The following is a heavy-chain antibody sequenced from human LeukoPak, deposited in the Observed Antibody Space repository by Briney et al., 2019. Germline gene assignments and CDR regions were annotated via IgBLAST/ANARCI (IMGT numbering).Heavy chain of an antibody. CDR3: AREARYDQNFDY. Sequence: GSSVKLSCNASGRTFTSYAISWVRQAPRQGLEWMGGIIPIFGTANYAHKFHGRITITPDESTSTAYMDLSSLRSEDTDVYYCAREARYDQNFDYWGQGTLVTVSS. CDR1: GRTFTSYA. V-gene: IGHV1-69*01. J-gene: IGHJ4*02. D-gene: IGHD3-9*01. CDR2: IIPIFGTA.